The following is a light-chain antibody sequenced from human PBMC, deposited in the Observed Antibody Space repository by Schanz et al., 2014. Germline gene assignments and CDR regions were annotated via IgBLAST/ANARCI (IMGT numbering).Light chain of an antibody. V-gene: IGLV2-23*01. Sequence: QSALTQPASVSGSPGQSITISCTGTSSDVGGYNYVSWYQHHPGKAPKLMIYEGSKRPSGVSNRFSGSKSGNTASLTISGLQAEDEADYYCCSYAGSRVFGGGTKLTVL. J-gene: IGLJ2*01. CDR3: CSYAGSRV. CDR1: SSDVGGYNY. CDR2: EGS.